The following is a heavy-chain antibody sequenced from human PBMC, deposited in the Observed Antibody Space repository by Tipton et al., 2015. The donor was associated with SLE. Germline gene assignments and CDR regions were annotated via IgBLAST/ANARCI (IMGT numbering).Heavy chain of an antibody. CDR3: ARQSHDVPHTAAFDY. CDR2: IYHSGIT. D-gene: IGHD1-1*01. V-gene: IGHV4-59*01. Sequence: TLSLTCTVSGGSISSDYWTWIRQPPGKRLEWIAYIYHSGITNYSPSLQSRVTISVDRSKNQFSLKLTSVTAADTAVYYCARQSHDVPHTAAFDYWGQGSLVTVSS. J-gene: IGHJ4*02. CDR1: GGSISSDY.